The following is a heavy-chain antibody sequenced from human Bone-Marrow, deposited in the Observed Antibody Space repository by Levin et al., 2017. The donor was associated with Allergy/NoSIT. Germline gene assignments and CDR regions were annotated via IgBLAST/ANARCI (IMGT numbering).Heavy chain of an antibody. D-gene: IGHD3-10*01. CDR3: ARGSLMGWFDP. CDR1: GYTFTSYD. CDR2: MNPNSGNT. J-gene: IGHJ5*02. V-gene: IGHV1-8*01. Sequence: GESLKISCKASGYTFTSYDINWVRQATGQGLEWMGWMNPNSGNTGYAQKFQGRVTMTRNTSISTAYMELSSLRSEDTAVYYCARGSLMGWFDPWGQGTLVTVSS.